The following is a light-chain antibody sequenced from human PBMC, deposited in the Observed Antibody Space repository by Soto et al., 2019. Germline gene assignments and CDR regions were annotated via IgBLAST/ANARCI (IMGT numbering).Light chain of an antibody. CDR1: QSISGY. CDR2: AAS. Sequence: DIQMTQSPSSLSASGGDRVSITCRASQSISGYLNWYQKKSGQAPKLLMYAASTLQSGVPSRFRGSGSGTDFTLPISSLQPEDSATNFCQQSYTMPWTFGQGTPVEIK. J-gene: IGKJ1*01. V-gene: IGKV1-39*01. CDR3: QQSYTMPWT.